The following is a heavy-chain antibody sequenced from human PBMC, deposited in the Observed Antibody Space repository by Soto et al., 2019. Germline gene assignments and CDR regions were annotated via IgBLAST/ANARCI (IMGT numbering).Heavy chain of an antibody. CDR1: GGSISSGGYY. D-gene: IGHD3-10*01. CDR2: MHYSGTT. Sequence: TLSLTCTVSGGSISSGGYYWSWIRQHPGEGLEWITYMHYSGTTHYNPSLKSRVSISLDASKNQFSLSLRSVTAADTAIYYCARDRGGLSGGLEGHGVPRGFDAWGHGALVTVSS. V-gene: IGHV4-31*03. J-gene: IGHJ5*01. CDR3: ARDRGGLSGGLEGHGVPRGFDA.